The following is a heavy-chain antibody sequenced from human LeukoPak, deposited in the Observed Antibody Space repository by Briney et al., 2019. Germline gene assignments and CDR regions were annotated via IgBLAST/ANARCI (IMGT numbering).Heavy chain of an antibody. V-gene: IGHV3-11*01. J-gene: IGHJ5*02. CDR1: GFTFINYC. Sequence: NPGGSLRLSCAASGFTFINYCMSWIRQAPGKGLEWVSYISSSGSTIYYANSVKGRFTISTDNAKTSLYLQMNSLRAEDTAVYYCARVVRGVGNWFDPWGQGTLVTVSS. CDR2: ISSSGSTI. CDR3: ARVVRGVGNWFDP. D-gene: IGHD3-10*01.